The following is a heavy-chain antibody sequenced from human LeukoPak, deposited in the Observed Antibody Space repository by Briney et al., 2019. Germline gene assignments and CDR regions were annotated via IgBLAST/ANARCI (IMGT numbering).Heavy chain of an antibody. V-gene: IGHV4-59*01. D-gene: IGHD3-9*01. CDR1: GGSISSYY. CDR3: ASSGWDRSFDY. J-gene: IGHJ4*02. CDR2: IYYSGST. Sequence: SETLSLTCTVSGGSISSYYWNWIRQPPGKGLEWIGYIYYSGSTNYNPSLKSRVTISVDTSKNQFSLKLSSVTAADTAVYYCASSGWDRSFDYWGQGTLVTVSS.